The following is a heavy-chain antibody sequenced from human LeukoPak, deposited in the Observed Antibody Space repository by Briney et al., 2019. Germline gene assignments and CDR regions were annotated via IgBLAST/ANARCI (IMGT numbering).Heavy chain of an antibody. V-gene: IGHV3-23*01. D-gene: IGHD2-2*01. CDR2: INGSGDSR. CDR3: VKGCSYTGCYTSEY. Sequence: GGPLGLSCAASGFTFDNYAMTWFRRAPGKGLEGFSTINGSGDSRHYAYSVKGRFTISRDNSKNTLYMQMNRLRVEDTAVYYYVKGCSYTGCYTSEYWGQGTLVTVSS. J-gene: IGHJ4*02. CDR1: GFTFDNYA.